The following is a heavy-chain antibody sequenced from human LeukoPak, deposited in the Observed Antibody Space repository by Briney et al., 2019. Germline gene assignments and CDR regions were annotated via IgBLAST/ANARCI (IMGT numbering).Heavy chain of an antibody. Sequence: GSLRLSCAASGFSVTNYYMSWVRQAPGKGLEWVSVVYSGGDTFHADSVKGRFTLSRDNSKNTLYLQMNSLRAEDTAVYYCTRDPDAWGQGTLVTVSS. CDR1: GFSVTNYY. V-gene: IGHV3-66*01. CDR3: TRDPDA. CDR2: VYSGGDT. J-gene: IGHJ5*02.